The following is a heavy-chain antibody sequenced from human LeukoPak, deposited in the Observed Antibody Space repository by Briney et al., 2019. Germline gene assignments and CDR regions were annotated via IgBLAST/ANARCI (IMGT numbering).Heavy chain of an antibody. J-gene: IGHJ5*02. CDR3: ARLSSKGKKNNWFDP. CDR1: GYTFTSYD. V-gene: IGHV1-8*01. D-gene: IGHD2/OR15-2a*01. Sequence: ASVKVSCKASGYTFTSYDINWVRQATGQGLEWMGWMNPNSGNTGYAQKFQGRVTMTRNTSISTAYMELSRLRSEDTAVYYCARLSSKGKKNNWFDPWGQGTLVTVSS. CDR2: MNPNSGNT.